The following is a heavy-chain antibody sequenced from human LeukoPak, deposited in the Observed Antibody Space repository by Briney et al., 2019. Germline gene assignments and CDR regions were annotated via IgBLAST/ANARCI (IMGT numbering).Heavy chain of an antibody. CDR3: TRDSLFGVVSESNGPFDY. CDR1: GFPVGSNY. Sequence: GPSLRLSCAAAGFPVGSNYISSVRHAPRRGLEWGWVVYSGGTTYYADSLKGRFTIFRGNSKNTLYLQMNSLRAEDTAVYYCTRDSLFGVVSESNGPFDYWGQGTLVTVSS. J-gene: IGHJ4*02. D-gene: IGHD3-3*02. V-gene: IGHV3-66*02. CDR2: VYSGGTT.